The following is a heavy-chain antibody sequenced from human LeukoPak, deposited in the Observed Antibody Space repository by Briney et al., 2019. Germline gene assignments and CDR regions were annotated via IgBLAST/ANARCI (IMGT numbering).Heavy chain of an antibody. V-gene: IGHV4-30-2*01. CDR1: GGSISSDCYS. CDR2: IYRSRST. J-gene: IGHJ4*02. Sequence: PSQTLSLTCAVSGGSISSDCYSWSWIRQPSGKGRDGVGYIYRSRSTYYNPYLKTRVTISVDRSKNQFSLKLSSVTAADTAVYYCARGVTPDYWGQGTLVTVSS. CDR3: ARGVTPDY. D-gene: IGHD5-18*01.